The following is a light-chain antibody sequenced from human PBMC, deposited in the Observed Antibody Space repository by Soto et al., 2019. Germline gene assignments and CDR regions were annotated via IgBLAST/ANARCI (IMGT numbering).Light chain of an antibody. CDR1: KLGDKY. V-gene: IGLV3-1*01. CDR2: QDS. Sequence: SYELTQPPSVSVSPGQTASITCSGDKLGDKYACWYQQKPGQSPVLVIYQDSKRPSGIPERFSGSNSGNTATLTISGTQAMDEADYYCQAWHSSTQGVFGTGTKLTVL. CDR3: QAWHSSTQGV. J-gene: IGLJ1*01.